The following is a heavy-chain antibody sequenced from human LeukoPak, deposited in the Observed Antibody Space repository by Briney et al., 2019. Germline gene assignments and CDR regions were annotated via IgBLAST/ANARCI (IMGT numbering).Heavy chain of an antibody. CDR3: AKTAPCSSGWYQRAFDI. CDR2: ISDAGGTT. CDR1: GFTFSSYA. J-gene: IGHJ3*02. D-gene: IGHD6-19*01. Sequence: GGSLRLSCAASGFTFSSYAMTWVRQAPGKGLEWVSTISDAGGTTYYTDSVKGRFTISRDNSKNTLYLQMNSLRAEDTAVYYCAKTAPCSSGWYQRAFDIWGQGTMVTVSS. V-gene: IGHV3-23*01.